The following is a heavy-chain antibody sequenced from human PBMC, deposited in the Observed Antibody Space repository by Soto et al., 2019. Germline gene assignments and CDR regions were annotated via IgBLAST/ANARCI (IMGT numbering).Heavy chain of an antibody. V-gene: IGHV3-23*01. D-gene: IGHD3-10*01. CDR1: GFTFSNYA. Sequence: EVQLLESGGGLVQPGGALRLSCAASGFTFSNYAMSWVRQAPGKGLEWVSAILRSGSPIYYTDSVKGRFTISRDNSRDTLYLQMNSLRPEDTAIYFCVLYYGAGDIPGGDWGQGTPVTVSS. CDR3: VLYYGAGDIPGGD. J-gene: IGHJ1*01. CDR2: ILRSGSPI.